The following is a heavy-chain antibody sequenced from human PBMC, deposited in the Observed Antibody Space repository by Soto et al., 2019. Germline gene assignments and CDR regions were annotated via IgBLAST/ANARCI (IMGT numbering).Heavy chain of an antibody. J-gene: IGHJ4*02. V-gene: IGHV1-18*01. CDR3: AADLEATVTTPIDY. D-gene: IGHD4-4*01. Sequence: GTSVKVSCKASGYTFTSYGISWVRQAPGQGLEWMGWIIAYNGNTNYAQKLQGRVTITTDTSTSTAYMELSSLRSEDTAVYYCAADLEATVTTPIDYWGQGTLVTVS. CDR2: IIAYNGNT. CDR1: GYTFTSYG.